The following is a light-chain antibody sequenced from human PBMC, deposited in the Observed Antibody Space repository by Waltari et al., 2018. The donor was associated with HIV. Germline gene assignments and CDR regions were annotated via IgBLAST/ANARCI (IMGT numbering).Light chain of an antibody. V-gene: IGKV4-1*01. CDR3: QQYYSTPLT. CDR2: WAP. CDR1: QSVLYSSNNKNY. J-gene: IGKJ3*01. Sequence: DIVMTQSPDSLSVSLGERAPINCKSSQSVLYSSNNKNYLAWYQQKPGQPPKLLIYWAPTRESGVPDRFSGSGSGTDFTLTISSLQAEDVAVYYCQQYYSTPLTFGPGTKVDIK.